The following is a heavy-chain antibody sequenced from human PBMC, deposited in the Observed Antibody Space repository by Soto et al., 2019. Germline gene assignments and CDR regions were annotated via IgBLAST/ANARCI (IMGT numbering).Heavy chain of an antibody. CDR1: GGSISSYY. CDR2: IYYSGST. CDR3: ARRYGGNFDY. Sequence: TLSLTCTVSGGSISSYYWSWIRQPPGKGLEWIGYIYYSGSTNYNPSPKSRVTISVDTSKNQFSLKLSSVTAADTAVYYCARRYGGNFDYWGQGTAVTVSS. D-gene: IGHD3-16*01. V-gene: IGHV4-59*01. J-gene: IGHJ4*02.